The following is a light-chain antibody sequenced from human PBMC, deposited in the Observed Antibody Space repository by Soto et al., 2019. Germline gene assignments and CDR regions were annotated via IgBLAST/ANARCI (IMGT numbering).Light chain of an antibody. CDR1: SSDVGDYNY. CDR3: CSYAGSYTWV. V-gene: IGLV2-11*01. CDR2: DVS. Sequence: QSVLTQPRSVSGSPGQSVTISCTGTSSDVGDYNYVSWYQQRPGKAPKFMIYDVSRRPSGVPDRFSGSKSGNTASLTISGLQAEDEADYYCCSYAGSYTWVFGGGTKVTVL. J-gene: IGLJ3*02.